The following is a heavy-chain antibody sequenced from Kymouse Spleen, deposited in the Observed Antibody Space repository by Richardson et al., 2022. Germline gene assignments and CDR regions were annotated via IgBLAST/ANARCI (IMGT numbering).Heavy chain of an antibody. CDR3: ARARLERHAFDI. CDR2: INHSGST. J-gene: IGHJ3*02. CDR1: GGSFSGYY. V-gene: IGHV4-34*01. Sequence: QVQLQQWGAGLLKPSETLSLTCAVYGGSFSGYYWSWIRQPPGKGLEWIGEINHSGSTNYNPSLKSRVTISVDTSKNQFSLKLSSVTAADTAVYYCARARLERHAFDIWGQGTMVTVSS. D-gene: IGHD1-1*01,IGHD1-20*01.